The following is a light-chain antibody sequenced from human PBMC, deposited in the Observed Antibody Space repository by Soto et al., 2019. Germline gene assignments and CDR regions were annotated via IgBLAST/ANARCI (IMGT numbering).Light chain of an antibody. J-gene: IGKJ1*01. CDR1: QSVSSY. Sequence: EIVFTQSPATLSLSPGERATLSCRASQSVSSYLAWYQQKPGQAPRLLIYDASNRATGIPARFSGSGSGTDFTLTISSLEPEDFAVYYCQQRSNWPPVWTFGQGTKVDIK. V-gene: IGKV3-11*01. CDR2: DAS. CDR3: QQRSNWPPVWT.